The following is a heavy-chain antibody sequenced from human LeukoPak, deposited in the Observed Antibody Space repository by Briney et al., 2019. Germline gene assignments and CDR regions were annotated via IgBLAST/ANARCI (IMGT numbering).Heavy chain of an antibody. CDR3: AREGGYPDY. V-gene: IGHV3-48*04. J-gene: IGHJ4*02. CDR2: ISSSSSTI. Sequence: QSGGSLRLSCAASGFTFSSYSMIWVRQAPGKGLEWVSSISSSSSTIYYADSVKGRFTISRDNAKNTLYLQMNSLRAEDTAVYYCAREGGYPDYWGQGTLVTVSS. CDR1: GFTFSSYS. D-gene: IGHD5-12*01.